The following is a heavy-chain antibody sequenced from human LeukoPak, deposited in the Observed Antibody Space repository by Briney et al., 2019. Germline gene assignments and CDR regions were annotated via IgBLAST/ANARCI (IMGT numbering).Heavy chain of an antibody. CDR3: ARVSLVGGVIVTPAFDI. D-gene: IGHD3-16*02. Sequence: SETLSLTCTVSGGSLSSYNWSWLRQPPGKGLEWIGYIYYSGSTNYNPSLTRRVTISVQTSKNQFSLKLSSVTAADTAVYYCARVSLVGGVIVTPAFDIWGQGTMVTVSS. J-gene: IGHJ3*02. V-gene: IGHV4-59*01. CDR2: IYYSGST. CDR1: GGSLSSYN.